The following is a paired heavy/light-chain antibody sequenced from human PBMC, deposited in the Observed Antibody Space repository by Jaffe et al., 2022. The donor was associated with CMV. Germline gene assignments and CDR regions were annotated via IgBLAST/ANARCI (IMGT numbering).Light chain of an antibody. CDR2: KAS. V-gene: IGKV1-5*03. CDR3: QQYNSYPWT. J-gene: IGKJ1*01. CDR1: QSISSW. Sequence: DIQMTQSPSTLSASVGDRVTITCRASQSISSWLAWYQQKPGKAPKLLIYKASSLEDGVPSRFSGSGSGTEFTLTISSLQPDDFATYYCQQYNSYPWTFGQGTKVEIK.
Heavy chain of an antibody. CDR3: ARGAVASAGQFHY. D-gene: IGHD6-13*01. V-gene: IGHV3-53*02. J-gene: IGHJ4*02. Sequence: EAQLVETGGGLIQPGGSLRLSCAASGFTVSINYMSWVRQAPGKGLEWVSVLYSDGTTHYADSVKGRFTISRDNSKNTLFLQMSSLRAEDTAVYYCARGAVASAGQFHYWGQGTLVTVSS. CDR1: GFTVSINY. CDR2: LYSDGTT.